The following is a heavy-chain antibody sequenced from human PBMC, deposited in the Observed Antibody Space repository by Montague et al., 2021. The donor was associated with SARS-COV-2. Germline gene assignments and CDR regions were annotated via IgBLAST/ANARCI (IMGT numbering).Heavy chain of an antibody. CDR2: IYYSGDT. CDR3: VRGGDYTDYGRDDY. CDR1: GGSISTGSYY. D-gene: IGHD4-11*01. Sequence: SQSQSLACSFSGGSISTGSYYWGWIRQPPRKGLEWIGSIYYSGDTYYNPSLKSRVTISVDTSKNQFSLRLSSVTAADTAVYYCVRGGDYTDYGRDDYWGQGTLVIVSS. J-gene: IGHJ4*02. V-gene: IGHV4-39*01.